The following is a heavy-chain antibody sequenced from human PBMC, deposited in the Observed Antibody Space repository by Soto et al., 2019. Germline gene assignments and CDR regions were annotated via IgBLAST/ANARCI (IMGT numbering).Heavy chain of an antibody. D-gene: IGHD1-1*01. CDR1: GFTFSDYY. CDR2: ISSSGSTI. CDR3: ASDLEGPNWFDS. Sequence: GGSLRLSCAASGFTFSDYYMSWIRQAPGKGLEWVSYISSSGSTIYYADSVKGRFTISRDNAKNSLYLQMNSLRAEDTCVYYCASDLEGPNWFDSWGQGTLVTVSS. J-gene: IGHJ5*01. V-gene: IGHV3-11*01.